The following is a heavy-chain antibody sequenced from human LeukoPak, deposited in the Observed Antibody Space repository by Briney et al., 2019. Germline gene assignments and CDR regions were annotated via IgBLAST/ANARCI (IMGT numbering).Heavy chain of an antibody. CDR1: GYTFTTYG. J-gene: IGHJ4*02. CDR2: ISGYNSNT. Sequence: ASVKVSCKASGYTFTTYGITWVRQAPGQGLEWMGWISGYNSNTNYAQKFQGRVTMTTDTSTSTAYMELRSLRSDDTAMYYCARDAPPLTGMTVYWGQGTLVTVSS. V-gene: IGHV1-18*01. D-gene: IGHD1-20*01. CDR3: ARDAPPLTGMTVY.